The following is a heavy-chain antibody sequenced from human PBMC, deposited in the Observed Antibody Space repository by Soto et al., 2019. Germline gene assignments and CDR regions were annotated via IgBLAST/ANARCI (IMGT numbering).Heavy chain of an antibody. CDR3: AREAVATITSYYYGTDV. CDR1: GYTFSSYF. D-gene: IGHD5-12*01. CDR2: INPRGGT. J-gene: IGHJ6*02. Sequence: ASVKVYCKASGYTFSSYFIHWVRQAPGPGLEWIGIINPRGGTTYAQKFQGRVTMTRDTSTSTVYMELSSLRSEDTAVYYCAREAVATITSYYYGTDVWG. V-gene: IGHV1-46*01.